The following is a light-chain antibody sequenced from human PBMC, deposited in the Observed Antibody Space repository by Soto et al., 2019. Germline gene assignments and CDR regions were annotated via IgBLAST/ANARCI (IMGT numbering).Light chain of an antibody. CDR2: DVS. J-gene: IGLJ3*02. CDR1: SSDVGGYNY. V-gene: IGLV2-11*01. CDR3: SSYAGSYTCV. Sequence: QSVLTQPRSVSGSPGQSVTISCTGTSSDVGGYNYVSWYQQHPGKAPKLMIYDVSKRPSGVPDRFSGSKSGNTASLTISGLQAEDEADYYCSSYAGSYTCVFGGGTKLTVL.